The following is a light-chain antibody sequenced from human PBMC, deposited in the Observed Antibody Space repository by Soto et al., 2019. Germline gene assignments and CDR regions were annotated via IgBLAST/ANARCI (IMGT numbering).Light chain of an antibody. Sequence: EIVMTQSPATQSASPGERATLSCRASQSVSSNLAWYQQKPGQAPRLLIYRASTRATVIPDRFSGSGSGTEFTLTISSLQSEDFAVYYCQQYNIWPFTFGQGTRLEIK. CDR2: RAS. V-gene: IGKV3-15*01. CDR3: QQYNIWPFT. CDR1: QSVSSN. J-gene: IGKJ5*01.